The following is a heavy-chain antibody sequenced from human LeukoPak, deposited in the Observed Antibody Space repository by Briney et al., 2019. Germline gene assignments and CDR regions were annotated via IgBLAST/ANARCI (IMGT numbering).Heavy chain of an antibody. V-gene: IGHV1-2*02. D-gene: IGHD2-15*01. CDR3: ARGYGLVYCSGGSCYSYLDY. Sequence: ASVKVSCKASGYTFTGYYMHWVRQAPGQGLEWMGWINPNSGGTNYAQKFQGRVTMTRGTSISTAYMELSRLRSDDTAVYYCARGYGLVYCSGGSCYSYLDYWGQGTLVTVSS. J-gene: IGHJ4*02. CDR2: INPNSGGT. CDR1: GYTFTGYY.